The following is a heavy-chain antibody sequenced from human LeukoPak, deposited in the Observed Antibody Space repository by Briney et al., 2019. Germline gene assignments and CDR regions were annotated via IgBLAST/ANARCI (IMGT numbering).Heavy chain of an antibody. V-gene: IGHV3-23*01. J-gene: IGHJ4*02. D-gene: IGHD2-2*01. Sequence: GGSLRLSCAASGFTFSCYAMSWVRQAPGKGLEWVSAISGSGGSTYYTDSVKGRFTISRDNSKNTLYLQMNSLRAEDTAVYYCASDRNYCSSTSCYEGAFDYWGQGTLVTVSS. CDR1: GFTFSCYA. CDR3: ASDRNYCSSTSCYEGAFDY. CDR2: ISGSGGST.